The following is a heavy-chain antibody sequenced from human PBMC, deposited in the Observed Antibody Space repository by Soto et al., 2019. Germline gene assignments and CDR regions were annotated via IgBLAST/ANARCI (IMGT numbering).Heavy chain of an antibody. V-gene: IGHV4-61*01. Sequence: SETLSLTCTVSGGSVSSGSYYWSWIRQPPGKGLEWIGYIYYSGSTNYNPSLKSRVTISVDTSKNQFSLKLSSVTAADTAVYYCAREDGYNSSVDYWGQGTLVTVSS. CDR2: IYYSGST. D-gene: IGHD5-12*01. J-gene: IGHJ4*02. CDR3: AREDGYNSSVDY. CDR1: GGSVSSGSYY.